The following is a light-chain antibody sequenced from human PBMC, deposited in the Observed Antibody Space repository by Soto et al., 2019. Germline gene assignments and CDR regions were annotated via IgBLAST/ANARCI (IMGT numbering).Light chain of an antibody. J-gene: IGKJ4*01. CDR1: QGITSW. Sequence: DIQVTQSPSSVSASVGDRVTITCRASQGITSWLAWYQQKPGRAPKLLIYAESSLQSGGPSRFIGSGSGTDFTLTISSLQPEDFATYYCQQTTSFPLTFGGGTKAEIK. CDR2: AES. V-gene: IGKV1-12*01. CDR3: QQTTSFPLT.